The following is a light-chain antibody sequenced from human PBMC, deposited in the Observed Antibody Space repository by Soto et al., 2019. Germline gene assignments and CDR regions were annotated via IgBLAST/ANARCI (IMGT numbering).Light chain of an antibody. CDR1: SSDIGGYNS. V-gene: IGLV2-14*03. Sequence: QSALTQPASVSGSPGQSITISCTGTSSDIGGYNSVSWCQQHPGKAPKLMIYDVTNRPSGVSSRFSGSKSGNTASLTISGLQAEDEADYYCSSSTTSSTLFGGGTKLTVL. J-gene: IGLJ2*01. CDR2: DVT. CDR3: SSSTTSSTL.